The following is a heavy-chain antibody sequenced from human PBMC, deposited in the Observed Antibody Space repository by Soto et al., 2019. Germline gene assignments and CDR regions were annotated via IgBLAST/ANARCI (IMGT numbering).Heavy chain of an antibody. CDR3: AREDGLIRFLN. Sequence: SEARCLTWTVSGGSISRYCWILIRHPPGKGLEWIGYIYYSGSTNYNPSLKSRVTISVDTSKNQFSLKLSSVTAADTAVYYCAREDGLIRFLNWSQGRVVT. CDR1: GGSISRYC. J-gene: IGHJ4*02. D-gene: IGHD3-3*01. V-gene: IGHV4-59*01. CDR2: IYYSGST.